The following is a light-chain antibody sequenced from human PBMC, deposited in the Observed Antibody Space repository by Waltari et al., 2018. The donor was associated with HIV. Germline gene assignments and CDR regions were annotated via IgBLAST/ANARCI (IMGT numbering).Light chain of an antibody. J-gene: IGLJ2*01. V-gene: IGLV3-1*01. CDR2: QNT. Sequence: SFELTQPPSVSVSPGQTATITCSGDKLGSNDAFRYQQRPGQSPVLIIYQNTKRPSGIPERFSGSSFGKTATLTISGTQPMDEADYYCQAWDTTTVIFGGGTRLTVL. CDR1: KLGSND. CDR3: QAWDTTTVI.